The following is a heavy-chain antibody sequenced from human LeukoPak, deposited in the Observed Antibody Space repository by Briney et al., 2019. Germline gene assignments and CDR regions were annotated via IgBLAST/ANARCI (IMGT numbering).Heavy chain of an antibody. CDR2: INPNSGGT. D-gene: IGHD3-16*01. CDR1: GYTFTCYY. CDR3: ARGSKIMITFGGVIVH. V-gene: IGHV1-2*02. J-gene: IGHJ5*02. Sequence: ASVKVSCKASGYTFTCYYMHWVRQAPGQGLEWMGWINPNSGGTNYAQKFQGRVTMTRDTSISTAYMELSRLRSDDTAVYYCARGSKIMITFGGVIVHWGQGTLVTVSS.